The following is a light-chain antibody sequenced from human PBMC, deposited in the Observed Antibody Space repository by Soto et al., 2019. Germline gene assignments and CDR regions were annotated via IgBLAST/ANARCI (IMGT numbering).Light chain of an antibody. J-gene: IGKJ1*01. V-gene: IGKV2D-29*01. Sequence: IVMTQTPLSLSVTPGQPASISCKSSQSLLHSDGKTHLYWYLQRPGQPPQLLMSEVSDCFSGVPDKFSGTGSGTDFTLTISRVEAEDVGLYAGMQTKQLPLTFGPGTKVEVK. CDR2: EVS. CDR3: MQTKQLPLT. CDR1: QSLLHSDGKTH.